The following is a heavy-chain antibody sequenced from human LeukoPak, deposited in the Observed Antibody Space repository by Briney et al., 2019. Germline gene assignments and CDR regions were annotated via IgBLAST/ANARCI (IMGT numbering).Heavy chain of an antibody. Sequence: SETLSLTCTVSGGSISRGGYYWRWIRQHPGKGLEWIGYIYYSGSTYYNPSLKSRVTISADTSKNQFSLKLISVTTADTAVYYCARARSAAGNFDYWGQGTLVTVSS. CDR3: ARARSAAGNFDY. CDR1: GGSISRGGYY. D-gene: IGHD6-13*01. J-gene: IGHJ4*02. CDR2: IYYSGST. V-gene: IGHV4-31*03.